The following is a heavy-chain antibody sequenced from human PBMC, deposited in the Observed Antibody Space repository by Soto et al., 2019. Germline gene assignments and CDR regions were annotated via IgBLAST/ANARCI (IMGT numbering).Heavy chain of an antibody. CDR3: ARHGVYDFWSGSYYYYGMDV. V-gene: IGHV5-51*01. CDR2: IYPGDSDT. D-gene: IGHD3-3*01. CDR1: GYSFTSYW. Sequence: GESLKISCKGSGYSFTSYWIGWVRQMPGKGLEWMGIIYPGDSDTRDSPSFQGQVTISADKSISTAYLQWSSLKASDTAMYYCARHGVYDFWSGSYYYYGMDVWGQGTTVTVSS. J-gene: IGHJ6*02.